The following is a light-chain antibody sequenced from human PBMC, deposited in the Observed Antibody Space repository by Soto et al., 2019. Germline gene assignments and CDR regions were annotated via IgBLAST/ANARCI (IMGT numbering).Light chain of an antibody. V-gene: IGKV1-17*01. CDR3: LQDINYPWT. CDR2: AAS. J-gene: IGKJ1*01. Sequence: DIQMTQSPSSLSASVGDRVTLTCRASQDIKDDLGWFQQKPGKAPKRLIFAASTLQSGVPSRFSGSGSGTEFTLAISSLQPEDSATYYCLQDINYPWTFGQGTKVDIK. CDR1: QDIKDD.